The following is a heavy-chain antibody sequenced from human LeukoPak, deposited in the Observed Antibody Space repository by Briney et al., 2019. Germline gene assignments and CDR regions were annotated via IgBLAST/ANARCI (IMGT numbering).Heavy chain of an antibody. CDR3: ARDRLPQGFDI. D-gene: IGHD5-12*01. V-gene: IGHV1-69*04. J-gene: IGHJ3*02. CDR1: GGTFSSHA. CDR2: IIPILGIA. Sequence: ASVTVSCTASGGTFSSHAISWVRQAPGQGLEWMGRIIPILGIANYAQKFQGRVTITADKSTSTAYMELSSLRSEDTAVYYCARDRLPQGFDIWGQGTMVTVSS.